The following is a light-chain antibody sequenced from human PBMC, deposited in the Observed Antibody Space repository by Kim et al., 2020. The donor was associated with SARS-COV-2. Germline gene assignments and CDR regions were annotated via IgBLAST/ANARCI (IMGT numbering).Light chain of an antibody. CDR3: AAWDDSLNGPV. V-gene: IGLV1-44*01. CDR1: SSNIGSNT. J-gene: IGLJ3*02. Sequence: VLTQPPSASGTPGQRVTISCSGSSSNIGSNTVNWYQQLPGTAPKLLIYSNNQRPSGVPDRFSGSKSGTSASLAISGLQSEDEADYYCAAWDDSLNGPVFGGGSQLTVL. CDR2: SNN.